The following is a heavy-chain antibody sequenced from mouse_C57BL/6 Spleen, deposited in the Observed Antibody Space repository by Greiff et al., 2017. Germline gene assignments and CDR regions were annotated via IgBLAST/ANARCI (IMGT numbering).Heavy chain of an antibody. V-gene: IGHV5-17*01. CDR3: ARGYSYGRCHSWFAY. CDR1: GFTFSDYG. D-gene: IGHD1-1*01. J-gene: IGHJ3*01. Sequence: EVLLVESGGGLVKPGGSLKLSCAASGFTFSDYGMHWVRQAPEKGLEWVAYISSGSSTIYYADTVKGRFTISRDNAKNTLFLQMTSLRSEDTAMYFGARGYSYGRCHSWFAYWGQGTLVTVSA. CDR2: ISSGSSTI.